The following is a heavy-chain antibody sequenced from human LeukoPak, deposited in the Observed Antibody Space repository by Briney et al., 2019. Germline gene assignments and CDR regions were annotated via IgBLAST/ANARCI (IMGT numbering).Heavy chain of an antibody. D-gene: IGHD6-19*01. CDR1: GFTFDDYA. CDR3: AKGRWLVEGAFDI. CDR2: ISWNSGSI. J-gene: IGHJ3*02. V-gene: IGHV3-9*01. Sequence: GGSLRLSCAASGFTFDDYAMPWVRHAPGKGLEWVSGISWNSGSIGYADSVKGRFTISRDNAKNSLYLQMNSLRAEDTALYYCAKGRWLVEGAFDIWGQGTMVTVSS.